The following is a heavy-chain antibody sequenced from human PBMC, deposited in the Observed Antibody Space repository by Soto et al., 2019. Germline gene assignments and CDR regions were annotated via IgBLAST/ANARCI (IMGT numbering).Heavy chain of an antibody. V-gene: IGHV4-59*01. D-gene: IGHD4-17*01. CDR3: ARDYGDFYFDY. J-gene: IGHJ4*02. CDR2: IYYSGST. CDR1: GGSISSYY. Sequence: SETLSLTCTVSGGSISSYYWSWIRQPPGKGLEWIGYIYYSGSTNYNPSLTSRVTISVDTSKNQFSLKLSSVTAADTAVYYCARDYGDFYFDYWGQGTLVTVSS.